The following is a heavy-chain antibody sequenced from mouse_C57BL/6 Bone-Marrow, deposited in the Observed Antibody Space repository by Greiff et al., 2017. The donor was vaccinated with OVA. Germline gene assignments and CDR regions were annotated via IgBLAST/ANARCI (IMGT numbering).Heavy chain of an antibody. CDR1: GYSITSGYY. CDR3: ARLVGQGMDY. Sequence: EVKLQESGPGLVKPSQSLSLTCSVTGYSITSGYYWNWIRQFPGNKLEWMGYISYDGSNNYNPSLKNRISITRDTSKNQFFLKLNSVTTEDTATYYCARLVGQGMDYWGQGTSVTVSS. CDR2: ISYDGSN. J-gene: IGHJ4*01. V-gene: IGHV3-6*01.